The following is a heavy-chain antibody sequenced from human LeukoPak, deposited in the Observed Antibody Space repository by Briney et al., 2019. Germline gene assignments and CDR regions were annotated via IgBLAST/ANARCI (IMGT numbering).Heavy chain of an antibody. CDR3: TTDWTL. CDR1: GFTFSSYW. V-gene: IGHV3-15*01. Sequence: GGSLRLSCAASGFTFSSYWMSWVRQAPGKGLEWIGQIKRTNQGGTTEYAAPVKGRFTISRDDSKNTLYLQMNSVKIEDTAVYYCTTDWTLRGQGSLVTVSS. D-gene: IGHD3/OR15-3a*01. CDR2: IKRTNQGGTT. J-gene: IGHJ4*02.